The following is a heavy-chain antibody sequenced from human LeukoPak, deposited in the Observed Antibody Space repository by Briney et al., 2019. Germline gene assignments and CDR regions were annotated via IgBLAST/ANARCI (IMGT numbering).Heavy chain of an antibody. J-gene: IGHJ5*02. CDR3: ARDYPKYSSSWYYWFDP. CDR2: IYTSGST. Sequence: PSETLPLTCAVYGGSFSGYYWSWIRQPAGKGLEWIGRIYTSGSTNYNPSLKSRVTISVDTSKNQFSLKLSSVTAADTAVYYCARDYPKYSSSWYYWFDPWGQGTLVTVSS. CDR1: GGSFSGYY. D-gene: IGHD6-13*01. V-gene: IGHV4-4*07.